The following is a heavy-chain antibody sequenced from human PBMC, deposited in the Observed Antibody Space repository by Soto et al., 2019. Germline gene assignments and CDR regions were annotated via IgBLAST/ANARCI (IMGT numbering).Heavy chain of an antibody. CDR3: ARQQYSYYYMDV. CDR2: LYYSGST. J-gene: IGHJ6*03. Sequence: SETLSLTCTVAGGSISSSSYYWGWIRQPPGKGLEWFGSLYYSGSTYYNPSLNSRVTISVDSSKNQFSLKLSSVTAADTAVYYCARQQYSYYYMDVWGKGTTVTVS. V-gene: IGHV4-39*01. CDR1: GGSISSSSYY.